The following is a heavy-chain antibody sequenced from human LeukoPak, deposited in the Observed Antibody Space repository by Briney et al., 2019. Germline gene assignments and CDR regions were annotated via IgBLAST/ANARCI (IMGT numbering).Heavy chain of an antibody. Sequence: PWGSLRLSCAVSGFSFSSYAMYWVRQAPGRGLEWVTIISYDGSNIHYADSVKGRFTVSRDNSRNTLSLQMNNLRPDDTAVYYCATAYSSGWSDYWGQGTLVTVSS. CDR1: GFSFSSYA. J-gene: IGHJ4*02. D-gene: IGHD6-19*01. CDR2: ISYDGSNI. V-gene: IGHV3-30*04. CDR3: ATAYSSGWSDY.